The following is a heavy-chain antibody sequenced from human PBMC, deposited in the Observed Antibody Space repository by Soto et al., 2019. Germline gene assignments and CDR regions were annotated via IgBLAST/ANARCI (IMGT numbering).Heavy chain of an antibody. D-gene: IGHD2-21*02. V-gene: IGHV1-3*04. CDR1: GYTFTSQA. CDR2: IITGNGHT. CDR3: ARDRVGGDGLVDY. J-gene: IGHJ4*02. Sequence: QVQLVQSGAEVKKPGASVKISCKASGYTFTSQAVHWVRQAPGQRLEWMGWIITGNGHTKYSQKFQGRVTITSDTSASTAHMEVSSLRSEDTAVYYCARDRVGGDGLVDYWGQGTLVTVSS.